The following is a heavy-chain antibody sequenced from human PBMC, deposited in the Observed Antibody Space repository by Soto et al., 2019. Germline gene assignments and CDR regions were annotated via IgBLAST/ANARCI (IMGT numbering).Heavy chain of an antibody. CDR3: AKAGGAAAGYWYYFDY. D-gene: IGHD6-13*01. J-gene: IGHJ4*02. Sequence: PGGSLRLSCAASGFTFSSYAMSWVRQAPGKGLEWVSAISGSGGSTYYADSVKGRFTTSRDNSKNTLYLQMNSLRAEDTAVYYCAKAGGAAAGYWYYFDYWGQGTLVTVSS. CDR1: GFTFSSYA. V-gene: IGHV3-23*01. CDR2: ISGSGGST.